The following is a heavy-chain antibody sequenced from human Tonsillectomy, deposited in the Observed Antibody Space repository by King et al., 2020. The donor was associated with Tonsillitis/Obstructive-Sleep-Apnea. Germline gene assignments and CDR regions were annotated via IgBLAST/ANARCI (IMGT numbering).Heavy chain of an antibody. V-gene: IGHV4-59*01. J-gene: IGHJ3*02. CDR3: ARTVLPAAVGAFDI. Sequence: QLQESGPALVKPSETLSLTCTVSGGSISTYYCSWIRQPPGKGLELIGRRHYSGSTVYNPSLNSRVAISVDTSKNQFSLTLTSVTSADTAIYYCARTVLPAAVGAFDIWGQGTMVTVSS. CDR1: GGSISTYY. CDR2: RHYSGST. D-gene: IGHD2-2*01.